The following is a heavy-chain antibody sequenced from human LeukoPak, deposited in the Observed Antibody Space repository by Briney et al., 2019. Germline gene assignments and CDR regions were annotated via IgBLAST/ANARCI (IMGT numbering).Heavy chain of an antibody. V-gene: IGHV1-46*03. CDR2: INPSGGST. J-gene: IGHJ3*02. CDR3: ATSLPDYGGNSDAFDI. CDR1: GYTFTVYY. D-gene: IGHD4-23*01. Sequence: ASVKVSCKTSGYTFTVYYMHWVRQAPGQGLEWMGIINPSGGSTSYAQKFQGRVTMTRDTSTSTVYMELSSLRSEDTAVYYCATSLPDYGGNSDAFDIWGQGTMVTVSS.